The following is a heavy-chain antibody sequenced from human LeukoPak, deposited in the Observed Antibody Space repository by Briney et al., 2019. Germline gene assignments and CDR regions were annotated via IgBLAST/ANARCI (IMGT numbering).Heavy chain of an antibody. CDR3: ARARPRYCSSTSCYEYYFDY. Sequence: PSETVSLTCTVSGDSISSYYCSWIRQPPGNGLVWIGYIYYSGSTNYNPSLKSRVTISVDTSKNQFSLKLSSVTAADTAVYYCARARPRYCSSTSCYEYYFDYWGQGTLVTVSS. CDR1: GDSISSYY. CDR2: IYYSGST. D-gene: IGHD2-2*01. V-gene: IGHV4-59*01. J-gene: IGHJ4*02.